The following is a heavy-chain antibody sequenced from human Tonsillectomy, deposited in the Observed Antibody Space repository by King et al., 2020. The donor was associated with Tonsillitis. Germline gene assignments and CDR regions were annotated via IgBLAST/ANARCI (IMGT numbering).Heavy chain of an antibody. Sequence: VQLVESGGGVVQPGRSLRLSCAASGFTFSSYGMHWVRQAPGKGLEWVAVISYDGSNKYYADSVKGRFTISRDNFKNTLYLQMNSLRAEDTAVYYCARGGYSIDYWGQGTLVTVSS. CDR1: GFTFSSYG. D-gene: IGHD5-12*01. CDR3: ARGGYSIDY. J-gene: IGHJ4*02. V-gene: IGHV3-33*05. CDR2: ISYDGSNK.